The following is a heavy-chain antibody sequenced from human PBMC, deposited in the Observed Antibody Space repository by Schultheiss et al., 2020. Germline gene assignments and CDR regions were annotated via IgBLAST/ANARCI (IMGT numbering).Heavy chain of an antibody. CDR3: ARGGRVVRGVVDP. CDR2: IYSGGTT. J-gene: IGHJ5*02. D-gene: IGHD3-10*01. Sequence: LSLTCAPSGFNVGGNSMSWVRQAPGKGLEWVSVIYSGGTTYYGDSVKGRFTISRDNAKNSLYLQMNSLRAEDTAVYYCARGGRVVRGVVDPWGQGTLVTVSS. V-gene: IGHV3-66*01. CDR1: GFNVGGNS.